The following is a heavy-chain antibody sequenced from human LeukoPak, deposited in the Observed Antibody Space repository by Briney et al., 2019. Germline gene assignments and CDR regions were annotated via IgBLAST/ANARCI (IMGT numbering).Heavy chain of an antibody. CDR1: GFTFSSYS. J-gene: IGHJ4*02. Sequence: PGGSLRLSCAASGFTFSSYSMNWVRQAPGKGLEWVAVISYDGSNKYYADSVKGRFTISRDNSKNTLYLQMHSLKAEDTAVYYCARGSEDYDSSGYYYDLGDYWGQGTLVTVSS. V-gene: IGHV3-30*03. CDR2: ISYDGSNK. D-gene: IGHD3-22*01. CDR3: ARGSEDYDSSGYYYDLGDY.